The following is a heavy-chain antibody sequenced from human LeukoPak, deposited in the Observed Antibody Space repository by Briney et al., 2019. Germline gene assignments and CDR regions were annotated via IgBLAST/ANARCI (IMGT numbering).Heavy chain of an antibody. D-gene: IGHD1-7*01. CDR1: GYTFTSYY. CDR2: IDPSGGST. J-gene: IGHJ4*02. Sequence: PSVKVSCKASGYTFTSYYMHWVRQAPGQGLEWMGIIDPSGGSTSYAQKFQGRVTMTRDTSTSTVYMELSSLRSEDTSVYYCARVRYNWNYGLDYWGEGTLVTVSS. CDR3: ARVRYNWNYGLDY. V-gene: IGHV1-46*03.